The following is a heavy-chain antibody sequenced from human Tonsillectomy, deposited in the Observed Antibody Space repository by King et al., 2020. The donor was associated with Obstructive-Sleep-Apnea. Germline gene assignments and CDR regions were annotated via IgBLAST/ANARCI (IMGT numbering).Heavy chain of an antibody. CDR3: ARVPYSSSWGHYFDY. D-gene: IGHD6-13*01. CDR1: GGSISSGGSY. Sequence: QLQESGPGLVKPSQTLSLTCTVSGGSISSGGSYWSWIRQPPGKGLEWIGYIYYNGRTYYNPSLKSRVTTSVATSKNRFALKLSSVTAADTAVYYCARVPYSSSWGHYFDYWGQGTLVTVSS. CDR2: IYYNGRT. J-gene: IGHJ4*02. V-gene: IGHV4-31*03.